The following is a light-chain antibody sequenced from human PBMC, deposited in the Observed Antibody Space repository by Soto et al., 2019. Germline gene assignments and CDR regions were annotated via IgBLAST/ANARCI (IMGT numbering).Light chain of an antibody. CDR1: SGHNSYA. V-gene: IGLV4-69*01. Sequence: QLMLTQSPSASASLGASVKLTCTLSSGHNSYAIAWHQQQPEKGPRYLMKLNSDGSHSKGDGIPDRFSGSSSGAERYLTISSLQSEDEADYYCQTWGTGIHVFGGGTKLTVL. CDR2: LNSDGSH. CDR3: QTWGTGIHV. J-gene: IGLJ2*01.